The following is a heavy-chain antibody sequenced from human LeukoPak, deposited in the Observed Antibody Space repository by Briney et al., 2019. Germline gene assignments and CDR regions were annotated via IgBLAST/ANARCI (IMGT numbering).Heavy chain of an antibody. CDR1: GFTFSSYG. CDR2: IRYDGSNK. CDR3: ARASKPYYYDSSGYYFDY. D-gene: IGHD3-22*01. V-gene: IGHV3-30*02. Sequence: GGSLRLSCAAPGFTFSSYGMHWVRQAPGKGLEWVAFIRYDGSNKYYADSVKGRFTISRDNSKNTLYLQMNSLRAEDTAVYYCARASKPYYYDSSGYYFDYWGQGTLVTVSS. J-gene: IGHJ4*02.